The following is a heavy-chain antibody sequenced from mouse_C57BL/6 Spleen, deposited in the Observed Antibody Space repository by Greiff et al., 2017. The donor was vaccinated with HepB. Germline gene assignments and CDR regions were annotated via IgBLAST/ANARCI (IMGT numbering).Heavy chain of an antibody. Sequence: DVQLVESGGDLVKPGGSLKLSCAASGFTFSSYGMSWVRQTPDTRLEWVATISSGGSYTDYPDSVKGRFTISRDNAKNTLYLQMSSLKSEDTAMYYCVRQGGYGSSVAWFAYWGQVTLVTVSA. CDR1: GFTFSSYG. D-gene: IGHD1-1*01. V-gene: IGHV5-6*01. CDR2: ISSGGSYT. CDR3: VRQGGYGSSVAWFAY. J-gene: IGHJ3*01.